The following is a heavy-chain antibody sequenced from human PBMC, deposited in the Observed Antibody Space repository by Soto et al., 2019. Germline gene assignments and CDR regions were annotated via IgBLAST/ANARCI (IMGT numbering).Heavy chain of an antibody. V-gene: IGHV3-23*01. D-gene: IGHD1-1*01. CDR3: AKRRNWNYADY. CDR2: ISGSGGST. J-gene: IGHJ4*02. Sequence: GGSLRLSCAASGFTFSSYAMTWVRQAPGKGLEWVSAISGSGGSTYYADSVKGRFTIARDNSKNTLYLQMNSLRAEDTAVYYCAKRRNWNYADYWGQGTLVTVSS. CDR1: GFTFSSYA.